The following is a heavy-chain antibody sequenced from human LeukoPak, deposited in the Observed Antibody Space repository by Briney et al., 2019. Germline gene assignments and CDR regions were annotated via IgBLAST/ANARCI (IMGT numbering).Heavy chain of an antibody. CDR2: IKQDGSEK. CDR1: GFTFSRYW. Sequence: GGSLRLSCAASGFTFSRYWMSWVRQAPGKGLKWVANIKQDGSEKYYVDSVKGRFTISRDNAKNSLYLQMNSLRAEDTAVYYCARDAQLGDFDYCGQGTLVTVSS. CDR3: ARDAQLGDFDY. J-gene: IGHJ4*02. D-gene: IGHD6-6*01. V-gene: IGHV3-7*01.